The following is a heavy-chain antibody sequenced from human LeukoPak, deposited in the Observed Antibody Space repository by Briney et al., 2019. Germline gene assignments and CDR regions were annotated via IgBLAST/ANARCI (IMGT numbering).Heavy chain of an antibody. CDR3: ASGGTLTMVRGVDYYYYYMDV. D-gene: IGHD3-10*01. V-gene: IGHV4-39*07. CDR2: IYYSGST. J-gene: IGHJ6*03. CDR1: GGSISSSSYY. Sequence: SETLSLTCTVSGGSISSSSYYWGWIRQPPGKGLEWIGSIYYSGSTYYNPSLKSRVTTSVDTSKNQFSLKLSSVTAADTAVYYCASGGTLTMVRGVDYYYYYMDVWGKGTTVTVSS.